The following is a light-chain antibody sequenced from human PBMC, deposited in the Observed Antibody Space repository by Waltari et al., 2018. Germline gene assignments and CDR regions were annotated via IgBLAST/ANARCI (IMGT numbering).Light chain of an antibody. J-gene: IGLJ3*02. V-gene: IGLV2-14*03. CDR2: DVS. CDR3: SSYTTSATWV. Sequence: QSALTPPASVSGSPGQSITISCTGTNRAVGDYHYVPWYQQNPGKAPKLIIFDVSRRPSGVSYRFSGSKSGSTASLTISGLQAGDEADYYCSSYTTSATWVFGGGTRVAVL. CDR1: NRAVGDYHY.